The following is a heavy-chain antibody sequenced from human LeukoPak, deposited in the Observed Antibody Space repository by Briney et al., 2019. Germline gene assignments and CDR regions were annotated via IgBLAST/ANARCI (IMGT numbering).Heavy chain of an antibody. CDR3: ARQGGVFSYWFDP. D-gene: IGHD2/OR15-2a*01. CDR2: IYHSGST. CDR1: GGSISSNY. V-gene: IGHV4-59*08. J-gene: IGHJ5*02. Sequence: SETLSLTCTVSGGSISSNYWSWSRQPPGKGLEWIGYIYHSGSTNYNPSLKSRVTISVDTSKNQFSLKLRSVTAADTAVHYCARQGGVFSYWFDPWGQGTLVTVSS.